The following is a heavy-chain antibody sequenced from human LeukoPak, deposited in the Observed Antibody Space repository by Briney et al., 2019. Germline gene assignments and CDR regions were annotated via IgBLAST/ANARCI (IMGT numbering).Heavy chain of an antibody. V-gene: IGHV3-23*01. J-gene: IGHJ4*02. D-gene: IGHD6-13*01. CDR1: GFTFSSYA. CDR3: AKDVGSSSWFGISVDY. Sequence: GGSLRLSCAASGFTFSSYAMSWVRQAPGKGLEWVSAISGSGGSTYYADCVKGRFTISRDNAKNSLYLQMNSLRAEDTAVYYCAKDVGSSSWFGISVDYWGQGTLVTVSS. CDR2: ISGSGGST.